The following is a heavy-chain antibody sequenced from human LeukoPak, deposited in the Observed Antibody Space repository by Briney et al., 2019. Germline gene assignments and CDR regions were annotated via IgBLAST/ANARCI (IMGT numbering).Heavy chain of an antibody. D-gene: IGHD6-19*01. CDR2: IYSGGST. CDR1: GFTVSINY. Sequence: PGGSLRLSCAASGFTVSINYMSWVRQAPGKGLEWVSVIYSGGSTYYADSVKGRFTISRDNSKNTLYLQMNSLRAEDTAVYYCARASRVPSGWYGEDYWGQGTLVTVSS. V-gene: IGHV3-66*01. CDR3: ARASRVPSGWYGEDY. J-gene: IGHJ4*02.